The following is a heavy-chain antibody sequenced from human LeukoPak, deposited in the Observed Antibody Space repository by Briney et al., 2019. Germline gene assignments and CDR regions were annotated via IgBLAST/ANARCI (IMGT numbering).Heavy chain of an antibody. CDR1: GASISNYY. CDR2: MLYSGST. CDR3: ARRRPQENYYDSSGYYNWYFDL. Sequence: SETLSLTCTVSGASISNYYWSWIRQSPGKGLEWIGYMLYSGSTNQNPSLRSRVTISVDTSKNQFSLKLSSVTAADTAVYYCARRRPQENYYDSSGYYNWYFDLWGRGTLVTVSS. J-gene: IGHJ2*01. D-gene: IGHD3-22*01. V-gene: IGHV4-59*08.